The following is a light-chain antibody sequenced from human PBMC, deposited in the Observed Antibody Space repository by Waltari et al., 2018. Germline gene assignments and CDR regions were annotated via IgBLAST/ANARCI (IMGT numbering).Light chain of an antibody. CDR2: LTH. CDR3: ATRDEGPTVV. CDR1: ISNIGTHY. Sequence: QSVLPQPPSASGTPGQSVTISCSGSISNIGTHYVYWYQQLPGTAPNLLIYLTHQRPSGVPERFSSSKSGTAASLAISGLRFEDEADYYCATRDEGPTVVFGGGTKLTVL. V-gene: IGLV1-47*01. J-gene: IGLJ3*02.